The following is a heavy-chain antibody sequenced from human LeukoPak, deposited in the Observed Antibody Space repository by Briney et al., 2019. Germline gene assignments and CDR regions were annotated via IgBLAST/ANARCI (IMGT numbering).Heavy chain of an antibody. D-gene: IGHD4-23*01. CDR1: GGSISSYY. V-gene: IGHV4-59*08. Sequence: SETLSLTCTVSGGSISSYYWSWIRQPPGKGLEWIGYIYYSGSTNYNPSLKSRVTISVDTSKNQFSLKLSSVTAADTAVYYCARRQVTGYLFDYWGQGTLVTVSS. CDR2: IYYSGST. CDR3: ARRQVTGYLFDY. J-gene: IGHJ4*02.